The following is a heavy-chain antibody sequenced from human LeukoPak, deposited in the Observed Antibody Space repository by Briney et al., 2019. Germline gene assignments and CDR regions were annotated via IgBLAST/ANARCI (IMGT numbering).Heavy chain of an antibody. D-gene: IGHD3-10*01. V-gene: IGHV7-4-1*02. CDR1: GYTFTSYA. Sequence: GASVKVSCKASGYTFTSYAMNWVRQAPGQGLEWMGWINTNTGNPTYAQGFTGRFVFSLDTSVSTAYLQISSLKAEDTAVYYCARNPPVWFGELFWFDPWGQGTLVTVSS. CDR3: ARNPPVWFGELFWFDP. J-gene: IGHJ5*02. CDR2: INTNTGNP.